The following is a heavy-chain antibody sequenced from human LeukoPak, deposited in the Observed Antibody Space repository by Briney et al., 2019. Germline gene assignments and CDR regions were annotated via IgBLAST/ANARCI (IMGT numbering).Heavy chain of an antibody. Sequence: GGSLRLSCAASGFTFSSYAMHWVRRAPGKGLEWVAVISYDGSNKYYADSVKGRFTISRDNSKNTLYLQMNSLRAEDTAVYYCASTTIIAAAGTEYYYGTDVWGQGTTVTVSS. V-gene: IGHV3-30-3*01. J-gene: IGHJ6*02. CDR3: ASTTIIAAAGTEYYYGTDV. CDR1: GFTFSSYA. D-gene: IGHD6-13*01. CDR2: ISYDGSNK.